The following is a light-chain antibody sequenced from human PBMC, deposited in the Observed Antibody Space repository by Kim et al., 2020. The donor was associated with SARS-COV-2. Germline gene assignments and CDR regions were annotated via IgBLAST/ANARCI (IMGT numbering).Light chain of an antibody. V-gene: IGKV1-33*01. CDR2: YAS. CDR1: QDISNY. CDR3: QQYDYLPIT. J-gene: IGKJ5*01. Sequence: ASVGARVTITCQSSQDISNYLNWSQQKPGNAPKLLIYYASNLETGVPSRFSGSGSGTDFTFTISSLQPEDIATYYCQQYDYLPITFGQGTRLEIK.